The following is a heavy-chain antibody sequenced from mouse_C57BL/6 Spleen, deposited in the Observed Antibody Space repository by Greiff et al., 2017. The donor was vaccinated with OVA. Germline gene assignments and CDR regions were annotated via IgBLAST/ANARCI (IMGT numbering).Heavy chain of an antibody. V-gene: IGHV5-6*01. J-gene: IGHJ3*01. CDR2: ISSGGSYT. Sequence: EVQLLESGGDLVKPGGSLKLSCAASGFTFSSYGMSWVRQTPDKRLEWVATISSGGSYTYYPDSVKGRFTISRDNAKNTLYLQMSSLKSEDTAMYYCASLDYWGQGTLVTVSA. CDR1: GFTFSSYG. CDR3: ASLDY.